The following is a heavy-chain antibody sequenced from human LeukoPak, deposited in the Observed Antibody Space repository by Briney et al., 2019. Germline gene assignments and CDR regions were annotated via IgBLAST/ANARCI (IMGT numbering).Heavy chain of an antibody. CDR1: GFTFSSYS. J-gene: IGHJ5*02. Sequence: GSLRLSCAASGFTFSSYSMNWVRQPPGKGLEWIGEINHSGSTNYNPSLKSRVTISVDTSKNQFSLKLSSVTAADTAVYYCARAFVVVVVAAIRLRPIEGNWFDPWGQGTLVTVSS. CDR2: INHSGST. D-gene: IGHD2-15*01. V-gene: IGHV4-34*01. CDR3: ARAFVVVVVAAIRLRPIEGNWFDP.